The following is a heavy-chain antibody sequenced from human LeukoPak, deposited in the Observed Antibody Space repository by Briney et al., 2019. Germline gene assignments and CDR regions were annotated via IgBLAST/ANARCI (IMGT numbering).Heavy chain of an antibody. Sequence: TGGSLRLSCAASGFTVSSYGVHWVRQAPGKGLEWVAVIWYDGSNKYYADSVKGRFTISRDNSKNTLYLQMNSLRPEDTAVYYCARGYSFGQYFDSWGQGTLVTVSS. CDR1: GFTVSSYG. CDR2: IWYDGSNK. J-gene: IGHJ4*02. D-gene: IGHD5-18*01. CDR3: ARGYSFGQYFDS. V-gene: IGHV3-33*01.